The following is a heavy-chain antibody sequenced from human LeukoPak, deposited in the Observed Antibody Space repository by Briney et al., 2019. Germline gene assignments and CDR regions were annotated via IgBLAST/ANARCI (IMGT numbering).Heavy chain of an antibody. V-gene: IGHV4-39*07. D-gene: IGHD5-12*01. CDR3: ARGLRRVATISPYYYYGMDV. CDR2: IYYSGST. J-gene: IGHJ6*02. CDR1: GGSISSSSYY. Sequence: PSETLSLTCTVSGGSISSSSYYWGWIRQPPGKGLEWIGSIYYSGSTYYNPSLKSRVTISVDTSKNQFSLKLSSVTAADTAVYYCARGLRRVATISPYYYYGMDVWGQGTTVTVSS.